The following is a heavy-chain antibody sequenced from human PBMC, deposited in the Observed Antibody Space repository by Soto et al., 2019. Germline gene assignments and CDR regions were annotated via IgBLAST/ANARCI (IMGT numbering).Heavy chain of an antibody. J-gene: IGHJ4*02. V-gene: IGHV3-33*01. CDR1: GFTFSSYC. CDR2: IWYDGSNK. D-gene: IGHD7-27*01. Sequence: XGSLRLSCAAYGFTFSSYCMHWVRQAPGKGLEWVAVIWYDGSNKYYADSVKGRFTISRDNSKNTLYLQMNSMRAEDTAVYYCARDHHTGGVDYWGQGTLVTVS. CDR3: ARDHHTGGVDY.